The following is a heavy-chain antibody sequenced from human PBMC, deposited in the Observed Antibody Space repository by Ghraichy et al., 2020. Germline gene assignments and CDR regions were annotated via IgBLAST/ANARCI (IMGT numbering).Heavy chain of an antibody. D-gene: IGHD5-18*01. J-gene: IGHJ4*02. CDR3: ARWGGDSYGSFDY. CDR2: INHSGNT. CDR1: GGSFTAYS. Sequence: SETLSLTCGVYGGSFTAYSWSWIRQPPGKGLEWIGEINHSGNTKYNPSLKSRFTISVDTSKDQFSLKLNSVCAADTAVYYCARWGGDSYGSFDYWGQGTRVTVRS. V-gene: IGHV4-34*01.